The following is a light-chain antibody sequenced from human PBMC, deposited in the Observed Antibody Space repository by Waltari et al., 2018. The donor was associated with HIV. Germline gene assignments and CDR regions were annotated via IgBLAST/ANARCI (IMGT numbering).Light chain of an antibody. V-gene: IGLV2-23*01. Sequence: QSALTQPDSVSGSPGQSITIPCTGTSSDAGLYKLVSWYQLYPGKAPILCMYECLKSPSWVSNLFSGSQSGHTASLTISGLQTEDESDYYCCSYAGSFVVFGGGNKLTDL. CDR2: ECL. CDR1: SSDAGLYKL. J-gene: IGLJ2*01. CDR3: CSYAGSFVV.